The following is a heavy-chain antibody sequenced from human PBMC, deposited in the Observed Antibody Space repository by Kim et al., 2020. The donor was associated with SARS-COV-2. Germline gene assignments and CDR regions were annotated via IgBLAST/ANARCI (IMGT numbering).Heavy chain of an antibody. CDR2: IYYSGST. Sequence: SETLSLTCTVSGGSISSSSYYWGWIRQPPGKGLEWIGSIYYSGSTYYNPSLKSRVTISVDTSKNQFSLKLSSVTAADTAVYYCARLTTDTYSYGPVYFDYWGQGTLVTVSS. D-gene: IGHD5-18*01. J-gene: IGHJ4*02. CDR1: GGSISSSSYY. V-gene: IGHV4-39*07. CDR3: ARLTTDTYSYGPVYFDY.